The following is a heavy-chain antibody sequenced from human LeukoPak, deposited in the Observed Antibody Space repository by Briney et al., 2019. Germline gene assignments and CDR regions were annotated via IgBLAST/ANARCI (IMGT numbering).Heavy chain of an antibody. CDR3: ARDRDSGTYYYYYGLDV. D-gene: IGHD1-26*01. CDR1: GFTFSNYA. V-gene: IGHV4-59*01. CDR2: IYYSGST. Sequence: GSLRLSCVASGFTFSNYAMSWIRQPPGKGLEWIGYIYYSGSTNYNPSLKSRVTISVDTSKNQFSLKLSSVTATDTAVYYCARDRDSGTYYYYYGLDVWGQGTPVTVSS. J-gene: IGHJ6*02.